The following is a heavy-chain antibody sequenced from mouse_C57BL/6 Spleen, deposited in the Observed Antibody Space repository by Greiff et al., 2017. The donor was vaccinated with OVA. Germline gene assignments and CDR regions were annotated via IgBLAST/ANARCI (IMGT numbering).Heavy chain of an antibody. CDR2: INYDGSST. J-gene: IGHJ2*01. CDR1: GFTFSDYY. D-gene: IGHD2-10*01. V-gene: IGHV5-16*01. Sequence: EVMLVESEGGLVQPGSSLKLSCTASGFTFSDYYMPWVRQVPEKGLDWVANINYDGSSTYYLESLKSRFILSRDNAKNILYLQMSSLKSEDTATYYCARAYYDLYLDYWGQGTTLTVSS. CDR3: ARAYYDLYLDY.